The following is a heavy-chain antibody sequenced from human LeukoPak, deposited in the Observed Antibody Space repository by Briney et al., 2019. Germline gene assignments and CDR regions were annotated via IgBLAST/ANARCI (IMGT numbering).Heavy chain of an antibody. D-gene: IGHD3-22*01. CDR3: ARVLRYDRLYYYYYMDV. CDR2: INSDGSST. J-gene: IGHJ6*03. V-gene: IGHV3-74*01. CDR1: GFTFSSYW. Sequence: PGGSLRLSCAASGFTFSSYWMHWVRQAPGKGLVWVSRINSDGSSTSYADSVKGRFTISRDNAKNTLYLQMNSLRAEDTAVYYCARVLRYDRLYYYYYMDVWGKGTTVTVSS.